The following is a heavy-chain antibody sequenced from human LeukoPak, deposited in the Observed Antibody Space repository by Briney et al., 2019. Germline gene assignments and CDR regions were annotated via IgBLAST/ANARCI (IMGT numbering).Heavy chain of an antibody. V-gene: IGHV3-30*04. CDR1: GFTFSSYA. Sequence: GGSLRLSCAASGFTFSSYAMHWVRQAPGKGLEWVAVISYDGSNKYYADSVKGRFIISRDNSKNTLYLQMNSLRADDTAVYYCARDDTIYYDSSGYDTGEIFDYWGQGTLVTVSS. CDR2: ISYDGSNK. D-gene: IGHD3-22*01. J-gene: IGHJ4*02. CDR3: ARDDTIYYDSSGYDTGEIFDY.